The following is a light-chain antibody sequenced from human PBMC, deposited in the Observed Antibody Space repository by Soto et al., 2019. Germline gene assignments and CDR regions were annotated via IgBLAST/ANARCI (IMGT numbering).Light chain of an antibody. CDR3: AAWDDSLSALV. V-gene: IGLV1-47*02. CDR1: SSNIGSNY. J-gene: IGLJ2*01. Sequence: QSALTQPPSASGTPGQRVTISCSGSSSNIGSNYVSWYQQLPGTAPKLLIYSNNQRPSGVPDRFSGSKSGTSASLAISGLRSEDEADYYCAAWDDSLSALVFGGGTKLTVL. CDR2: SNN.